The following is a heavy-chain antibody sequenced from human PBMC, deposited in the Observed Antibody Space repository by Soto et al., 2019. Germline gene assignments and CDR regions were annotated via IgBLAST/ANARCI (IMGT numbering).Heavy chain of an antibody. CDR1: GFTFSSYG. CDR2: IWYDGSNK. D-gene: IGHD6-13*01. J-gene: IGHJ3*02. Sequence: GGSLRLSCAASGFTFSSYGMHWVRQAPGKGLEWVAVIWYDGSNKYYADSVKGRFTISRDNSKNTLYLQMNSLRAEDTAVYYCARGWGIAAAGSAFDIWGQGTMVTVSS. CDR3: ARGWGIAAAGSAFDI. V-gene: IGHV3-33*08.